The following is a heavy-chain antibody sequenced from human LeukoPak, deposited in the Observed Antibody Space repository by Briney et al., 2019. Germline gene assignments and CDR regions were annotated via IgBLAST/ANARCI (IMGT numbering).Heavy chain of an antibody. CDR3: ARGGAYFDY. V-gene: IGHV4-59*01. J-gene: IGHJ4*02. CDR1: GGSISSYY. D-gene: IGHD1-26*01. Sequence: PSETLSLTCTGYGGSISSYYWSWIRQPPGKGLECIGYIYYSGSTNYTPSLKSRVTISVATSKNQFSLKLSSVTAADTAVYYCARGGAYFDYWGQGTLVTVSS. CDR2: IYYSGST.